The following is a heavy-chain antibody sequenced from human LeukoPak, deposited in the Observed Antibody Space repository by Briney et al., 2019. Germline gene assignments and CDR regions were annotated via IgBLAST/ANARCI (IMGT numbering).Heavy chain of an antibody. D-gene: IGHD5-12*01. CDR3: ARGPGGDIMATITGY. CDR1: GFTFSSYN. J-gene: IGHJ4*02. Sequence: GGSLRLSCAASGFTFSSYNMNWVRQAPGKGLEWVSYISSGSSTIYYADSVKGRFTISRDNAKSSLYLQMNSLRAEDTAVYYCARGPGGDIMATITGYWGQGTLVTVSS. CDR2: ISSGSSTI. V-gene: IGHV3-48*01.